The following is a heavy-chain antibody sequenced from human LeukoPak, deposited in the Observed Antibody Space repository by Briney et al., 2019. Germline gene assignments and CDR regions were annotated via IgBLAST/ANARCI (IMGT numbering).Heavy chain of an antibody. CDR2: INPNSGGT. J-gene: IGHJ4*02. Sequence: ASVKVSCKASGYTFTGYYMHWVRQAPGQGLEWMGWINPNSGGTNYAQKFQGRVTMTRDTSISTAYMELSRLRSEDTAVYYCARDASGSYYGDLDYWGQGTLVTVSS. CDR3: ARDASGSYYGDLDY. CDR1: GYTFTGYY. D-gene: IGHD1-26*01. V-gene: IGHV1-2*02.